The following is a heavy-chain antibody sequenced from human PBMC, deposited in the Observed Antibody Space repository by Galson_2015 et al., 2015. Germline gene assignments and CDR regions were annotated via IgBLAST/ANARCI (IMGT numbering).Heavy chain of an antibody. V-gene: IGHV3-73*01. J-gene: IGHJ3*02. CDR1: GFTFNGSA. CDR3: LSVRPAATDAFDI. D-gene: IGHD2-2*01. CDR2: IRSKANSYAT. Sequence: SLRLSCAASGFTFNGSAMHWVRQASGKGLEWVGRIRSKANSYATAYAASVKGRFTISRDDSKNTAYLQMNSLKTEDTAVYYCLSVRPAATDAFDIWGQGTMVTVSS.